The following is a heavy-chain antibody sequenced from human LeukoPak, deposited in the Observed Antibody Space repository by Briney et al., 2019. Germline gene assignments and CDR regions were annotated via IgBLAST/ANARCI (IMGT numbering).Heavy chain of an antibody. CDR2: INHSGST. V-gene: IGHV4-34*01. D-gene: IGHD3-16*01. J-gene: IGHJ4*02. Sequence: PSETLSLTCAVYGGSFSGYYWSWIRQPPGKGLEWIGEINHSGSTKYNPSLKSRVTISVDTSKNQFSLKLSSVTAADTAVYYCASQYYDYVWGSYGTDYWGQGTLVTVSS. CDR1: GGSFSGYY. CDR3: ASQYYDYVWGSYGTDY.